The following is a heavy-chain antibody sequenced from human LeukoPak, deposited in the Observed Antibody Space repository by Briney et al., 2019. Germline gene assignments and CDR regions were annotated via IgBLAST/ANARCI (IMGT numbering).Heavy chain of an antibody. CDR3: ASELDY. CDR2: ISGTGGTT. D-gene: IGHD1-26*01. CDR1: GFIFRSFA. V-gene: IGHV3-23*01. J-gene: IGHJ4*02. Sequence: PGGSLRLSCAASGFIFRSFAMSWVRQAPGKGLEWVSIISGTGGTTYYADSVKGRFTISRDNAKNSLYLQMNSLRAEDTAVYYCASELDYWGQGTLVTVSS.